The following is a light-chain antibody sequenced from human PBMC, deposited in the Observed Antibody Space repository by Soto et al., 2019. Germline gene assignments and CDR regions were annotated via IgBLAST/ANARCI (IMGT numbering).Light chain of an antibody. CDR2: EVS. Sequence: QSALTQPPSASGSPGQSVTISCTGTSSDVGRYNYVSWYQQHPGKAPKLIIYEVSKRPSGVPDRFSGSKSGTTASLTVSGLQAEDEADYYCSSYAGSNNLVFGGGTKLTVL. CDR3: SSYAGSNNLV. V-gene: IGLV2-8*01. CDR1: SSDVGRYNY. J-gene: IGLJ2*01.